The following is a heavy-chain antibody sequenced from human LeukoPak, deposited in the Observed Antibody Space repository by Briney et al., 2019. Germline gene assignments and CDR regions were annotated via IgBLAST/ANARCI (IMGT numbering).Heavy chain of an antibody. Sequence: PSETLSLTCAVYGGSFSGYYWSWIRQPPGKGLEWIGEINHIGSTNYNPSLKSRVTISVDTTKNHFFVKLSSVTAADTAVYYCARGAPPHDSSSWYSFRSYLDYWGQGTLVTVSS. V-gene: IGHV4-34*01. J-gene: IGHJ4*02. D-gene: IGHD6-13*01. CDR2: INHIGST. CDR1: GGSFSGYY. CDR3: ARGAPPHDSSSWYSFRSYLDY.